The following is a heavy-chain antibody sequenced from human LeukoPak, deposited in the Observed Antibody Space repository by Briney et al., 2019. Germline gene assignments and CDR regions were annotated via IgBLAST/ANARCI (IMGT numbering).Heavy chain of an antibody. CDR3: AKCSLTCYRGSFDI. J-gene: IGHJ3*02. D-gene: IGHD2-2*02. Sequence: GGSLRLSCAASGFTFSSYSMTWVRQIPGKGLESVSVISASGGTTDYADSLRGRFTISRDNSKTTLYLQTNSLRVEDTAIYYCAKCSLTCYRGSFDIWGQGTTVTVSS. V-gene: IGHV3-23*01. CDR1: GFTFSSYS. CDR2: ISASGGTT.